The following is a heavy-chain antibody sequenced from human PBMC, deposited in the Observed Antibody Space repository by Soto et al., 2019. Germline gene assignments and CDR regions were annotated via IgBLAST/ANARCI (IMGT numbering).Heavy chain of an antibody. J-gene: IGHJ4*02. CDR2: IYYSGST. D-gene: IGHD3-22*01. CDR1: GGSISSYY. Sequence: SETLSLTCTVSGGSISSYYWSWIRQPPGKGLEWIGCIYYSGSTNYNPSLKSRVTISVDTSKNQFSLKLSSVTAADTAVYYCARERNYYDSLYYFDYWGQGTLVTVST. CDR3: ARERNYYDSLYYFDY. V-gene: IGHV4-59*01.